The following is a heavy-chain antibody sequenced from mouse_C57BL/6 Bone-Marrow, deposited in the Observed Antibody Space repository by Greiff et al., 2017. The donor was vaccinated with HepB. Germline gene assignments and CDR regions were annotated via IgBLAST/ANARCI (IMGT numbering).Heavy chain of an antibody. Sequence: QVQLQQPGADLVRPGSSVKLSCKASGYTFTSYWMHWVKQRPIQGLEWIGNIDPSDSETHYNQKFKDKATLTVDKSSSTAYMQLSSLTSEDSAVYYCARAGITTVVATDYAMDYWGQGTSVTVSS. CDR1: GYTFTSYW. D-gene: IGHD1-1*01. V-gene: IGHV1-52*01. J-gene: IGHJ4*01. CDR3: ARAGITTVVATDYAMDY. CDR2: IDPSDSET.